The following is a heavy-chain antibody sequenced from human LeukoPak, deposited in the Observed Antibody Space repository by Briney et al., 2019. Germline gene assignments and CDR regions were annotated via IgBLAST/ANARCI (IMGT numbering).Heavy chain of an antibody. CDR3: ASTDHYYYYGMDV. CDR2: INHSGST. Sequence: PSETLSLTCAVYGGSFSGYYWSWIRQPPGKGLEWIGEINHSGSTNYNPSLKSRVTISVDTSKNQFSLKLSSVTAADTAVYYCASTDHYYYYGMDVWGQGTTVTVSS. J-gene: IGHJ6*02. CDR1: GGSFSGYY. V-gene: IGHV4-34*01.